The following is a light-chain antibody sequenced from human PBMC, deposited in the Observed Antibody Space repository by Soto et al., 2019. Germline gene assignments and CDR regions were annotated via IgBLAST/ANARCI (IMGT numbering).Light chain of an antibody. CDR1: QSVSSSY. CDR2: GAS. J-gene: IGKJ4*01. Sequence: IVLTQSPGTLSLSPGERATLSCRASQSVSSSYLAWYQQKPGQAPRLLIYGASSRATGIPDRFSGSGSGTDFTLTISRLEPEDFAVYYCQQYDSSLLTFGGGTNVEIK. V-gene: IGKV3-20*01. CDR3: QQYDSSLLT.